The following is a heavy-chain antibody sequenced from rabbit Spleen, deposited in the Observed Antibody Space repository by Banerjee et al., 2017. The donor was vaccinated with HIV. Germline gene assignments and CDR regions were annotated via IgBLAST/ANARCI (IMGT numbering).Heavy chain of an antibody. CDR3: ARDTSSSFSTYGMDL. Sequence: QSLEESGGDLVKPGASLTLTCKASGFDFSSSYYMCWVRQAPEKGLELIACIDTSSVHTADATWANGRFTISKTSSTTVTLQMTSLTAADTATYFCARDTSSSFSTYGMDLWGQGTLVTVS. V-gene: IGHV1S40*01. D-gene: IGHD1-1*01. CDR2: IDTSSVHT. J-gene: IGHJ6*01. CDR1: GFDFSSSYY.